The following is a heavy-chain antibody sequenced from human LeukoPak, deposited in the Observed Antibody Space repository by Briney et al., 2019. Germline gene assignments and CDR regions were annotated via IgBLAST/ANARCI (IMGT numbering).Heavy chain of an antibody. CDR3: AKWGDYDVLTGYYVSDY. D-gene: IGHD3-9*01. J-gene: IGHJ4*02. CDR1: GFTFSNYA. CDR2: ITGRGGNT. Sequence: GGSLRLSCAASGFTFSNYAMSWVRQAPGKGLEWVSAITGRGGNTYYADSVKGRFTISRDNSKNTVFLQMNSLRAEDTAVYYCAKWGDYDVLTGYYVSDYWGQGTLVTVSS. V-gene: IGHV3-23*01.